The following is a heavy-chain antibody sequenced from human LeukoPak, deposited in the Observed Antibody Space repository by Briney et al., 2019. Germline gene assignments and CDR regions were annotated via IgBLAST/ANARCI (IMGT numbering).Heavy chain of an antibody. CDR2: ISGSGGNT. J-gene: IGHJ4*02. CDR3: AKERITTTAFDY. Sequence: GGSLRLSCAASGFTLTNYPMNWVRQAPGKGLEWVSDISGSGGNTHYADSVKGRFTISRDNSKNTLYLQMNSLRAEDTAIYYCAKERITTTAFDYWGQGTLVTVSS. D-gene: IGHD4-17*01. V-gene: IGHV3-23*01. CDR1: GFTLTNYP.